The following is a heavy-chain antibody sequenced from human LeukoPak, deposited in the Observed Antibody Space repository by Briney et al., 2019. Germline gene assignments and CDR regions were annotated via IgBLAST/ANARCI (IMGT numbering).Heavy chain of an antibody. CDR2: IYYSGST. V-gene: IGHV4-59*01. CDR1: GGSISSYY. D-gene: IGHD3-22*01. J-gene: IGHJ4*02. Sequence: PSETLSLTCTVSGGSISSYYWSWIRQPPGKGLEWIGYIYYSGSTNYNPSLKSRSTISVDTSKNQFSLKLSSVTAADTAVYYCARGPYDSSGYYYGQLHQIDNWGERELGTVSS. CDR3: ARGPYDSSGYYYGQLHQIDN.